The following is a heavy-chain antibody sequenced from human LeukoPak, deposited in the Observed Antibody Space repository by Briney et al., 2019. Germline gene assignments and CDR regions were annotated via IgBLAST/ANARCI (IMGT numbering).Heavy chain of an antibody. J-gene: IGHJ3*02. D-gene: IGHD3-9*01. V-gene: IGHV3-74*01. CDR3: ARDHRYFDWLSDAAHDAFDI. Sequence: GGSLRLSFAASGFTFSSYWMHWVRQAPGKGLVWVSRINSDGSSTSYADSVKGRFTISRDNAKNTLYLQMNSLRAEDTAVYYCARDHRYFDWLSDAAHDAFDIWGQGTMVTVSS. CDR1: GFTFSSYW. CDR2: INSDGSST.